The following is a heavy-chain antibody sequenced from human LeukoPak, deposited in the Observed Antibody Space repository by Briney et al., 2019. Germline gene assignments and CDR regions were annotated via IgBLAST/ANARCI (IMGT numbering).Heavy chain of an antibody. CDR2: TYNGGST. Sequence: GGSLTLSCAASGLIVSITYMNWVRQAPGKGLEWVSVTYNGGSTYYADSVTGRFSISRDNSKNTLNLQMNSLTVEDTAVYYCVREGGYCSGDTCFKWFDTWGQGILVTVSS. D-gene: IGHD2-15*01. V-gene: IGHV3-53*01. CDR1: GLIVSITY. CDR3: VREGGYCSGDTCFKWFDT. J-gene: IGHJ5*02.